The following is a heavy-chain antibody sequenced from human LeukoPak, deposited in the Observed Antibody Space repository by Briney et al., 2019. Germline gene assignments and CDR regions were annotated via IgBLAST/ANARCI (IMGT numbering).Heavy chain of an antibody. J-gene: IGHJ6*02. Sequence: GGSLRLSCAASGFNFRGYAMSWVRQAPGKGLEWVSGISGSGARAHYAESVRGRFTISRDSSQNTLHLEMNSLRAEDTAVYYCAKEVVLGESNYFYYRVDVWGQGTTVTVSS. CDR2: ISGSGARA. V-gene: IGHV3-23*01. D-gene: IGHD4-11*01. CDR1: GFNFRGYA. CDR3: AKEVVLGESNYFYYRVDV.